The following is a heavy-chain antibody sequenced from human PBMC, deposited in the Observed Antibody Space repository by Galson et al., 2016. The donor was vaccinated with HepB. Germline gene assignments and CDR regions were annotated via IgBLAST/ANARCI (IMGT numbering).Heavy chain of an antibody. J-gene: IGHJ6*02. CDR2: IYSGGST. Sequence: SLRLSCAASGFTVSSTSMSWVRQAPGKGLEWVSVIYSGGSTYYADSVKGRFTISRDNSKNTLYLQMNSLRAEDTAVYYCARDPMATRYYYYGMDVWGQGTTVTVSS. V-gene: IGHV3-53*01. CDR3: ARDPMATRYYYYGMDV. D-gene: IGHD5-24*01. CDR1: GFTVSSTS.